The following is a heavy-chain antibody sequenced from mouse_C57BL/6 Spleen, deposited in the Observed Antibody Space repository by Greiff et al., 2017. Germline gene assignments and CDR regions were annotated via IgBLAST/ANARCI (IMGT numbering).Heavy chain of an antibody. CDR1: GYTFTGYW. J-gene: IGHJ4*01. V-gene: IGHV1-9*01. CDR2: ILPGSGST. CDR3: ARSGYYGSGKGYYAMDY. Sequence: QVQLKESGAELMKPGASVKLSCKATGYTFTGYWIEWVKQRPGHGLEWIGEILPGSGSTNYNEKFKGKATFTADTSSNTAYMQLSSLTTEDSAIYYCARSGYYGSGKGYYAMDYWGQGTSVTVSS. D-gene: IGHD1-1*01.